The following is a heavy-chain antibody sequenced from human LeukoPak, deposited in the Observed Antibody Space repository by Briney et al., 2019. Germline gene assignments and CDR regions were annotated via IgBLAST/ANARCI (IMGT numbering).Heavy chain of an antibody. J-gene: IGHJ3*02. D-gene: IGHD2-15*01. CDR2: IYYSGST. V-gene: IGHV4-39*07. CDR1: GGSISSSSYY. CDR3: ARTLGYCSGGSCPHAFDI. Sequence: PSETLSLTCTVSGGSISSSSYYWGWIRQPPGRGLEWIGSIYYSGSTYYNPSLKSRVTISVDTSKNQFSLKLSSVTAADTAVYYCARTLGYCSGGSCPHAFDIWGQGTMVTVSS.